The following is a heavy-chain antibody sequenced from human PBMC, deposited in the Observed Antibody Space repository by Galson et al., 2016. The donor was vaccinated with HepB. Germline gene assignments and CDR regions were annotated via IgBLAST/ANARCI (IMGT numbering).Heavy chain of an antibody. J-gene: IGHJ4*02. Sequence: SVKVSCKASGYTFTSYYMHWVRQAPGQGLEWMGIINPSGGSTSYAQKFQGRVTVTRDTSTSTVYMELGSLRSEDTAVYYYARGTGTGGYFDYWGQGTVVTVSS. CDR2: INPSGGST. D-gene: IGHD3/OR15-3a*01. CDR3: ARGTGTGGYFDY. V-gene: IGHV1-46*01. CDR1: GYTFTSYY.